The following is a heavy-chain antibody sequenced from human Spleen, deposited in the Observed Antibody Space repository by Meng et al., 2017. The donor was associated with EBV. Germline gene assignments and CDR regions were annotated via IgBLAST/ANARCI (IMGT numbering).Heavy chain of an antibody. CDR1: GASISSSNG. CDR3: ARLGRGYSGYDTAY. Sequence: QLQGSAPGLWNPSGTLSLPCAASGASISSSNGWTWVRQPPGKGLEWIGEIHHRGSANYNPSLKSRVTFSLDKSKNHFSLNLTSVTAADTAVYYCARLGRGYSGYDTAYWGQGTLVTVSS. D-gene: IGHD5-12*01. V-gene: IGHV4-4*02. J-gene: IGHJ4*02. CDR2: IHHRGSA.